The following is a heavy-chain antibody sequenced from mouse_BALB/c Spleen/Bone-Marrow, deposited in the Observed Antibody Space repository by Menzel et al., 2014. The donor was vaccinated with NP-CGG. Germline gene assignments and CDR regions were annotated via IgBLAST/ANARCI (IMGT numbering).Heavy chain of an antibody. CDR3: HYYGDGGAMDY. CDR1: GYSFTGYY. V-gene: IGHV1-26*01. Sequence: VQLKESGPDLVKPGASVKISCKASGYSFTGYYMHWVKQSLGKSLEWIGRVNPNNGGTSFNQKFKGKAIFTVDKSSSAAYMELRSLTAEDSAVYYCHYYGDGGAMDYWGQGTSGTVSA. J-gene: IGHJ4*01. D-gene: IGHD1-2*01. CDR2: VNPNNGGT.